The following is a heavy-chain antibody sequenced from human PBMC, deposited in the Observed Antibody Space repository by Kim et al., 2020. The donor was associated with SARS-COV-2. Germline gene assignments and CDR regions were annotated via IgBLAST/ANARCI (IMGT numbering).Heavy chain of an antibody. D-gene: IGHD3-3*01. J-gene: IGHJ4*02. CDR3: TRDDFWSGYLRF. Sequence: EYAATVQGRFTISRDDSKSIAYLQMNSLKTEDTAVYYCTRDDFWSGYLRFWGQGTLVTVSS. V-gene: IGHV3-49*02.